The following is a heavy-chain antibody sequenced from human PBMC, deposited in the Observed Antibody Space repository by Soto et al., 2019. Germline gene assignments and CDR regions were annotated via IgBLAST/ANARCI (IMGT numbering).Heavy chain of an antibody. CDR3: ARDRETATLVYYGMDV. CDR2: INPSGGST. CDR1: GYTFTSYY. Sequence: ASVKVSCKASGYTFTSYYMHWVRQAPGQGLEWMGIINPSGGSTSYAQKFRGRVTMTRDTSTSTVYMELSSLRSEDTAVYYCARDRETATLVYYGMDVWGQGTTVTVSS. D-gene: IGHD5-18*01. V-gene: IGHV1-46*01. J-gene: IGHJ6*02.